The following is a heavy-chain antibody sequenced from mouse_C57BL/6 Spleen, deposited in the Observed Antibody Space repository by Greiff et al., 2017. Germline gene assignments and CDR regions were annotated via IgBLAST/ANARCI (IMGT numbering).Heavy chain of an antibody. CDR3: AREGTYYFDY. V-gene: IGHV5-9*01. D-gene: IGHD3-1*01. CDR1: GFTFSSYT. Sequence: EVKLVESGGGLVKPGGSLKLSCAASGFTFSSYTMSWVRQTPEKRLEWVATISGGGSNTYYPDSVKGRFTISRDNAKNTLYLQMSSLRSEDTALYYCAREGTYYFDYWGQGTTLTVSS. CDR2: ISGGGSNT. J-gene: IGHJ2*01.